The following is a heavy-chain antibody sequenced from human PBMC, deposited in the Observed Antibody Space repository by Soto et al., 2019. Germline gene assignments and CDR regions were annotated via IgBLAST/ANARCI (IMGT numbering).Heavy chain of an antibody. V-gene: IGHV1-18*04. D-gene: IGHD3-10*01. CDR2: ISAYTGKA. CDR1: GYVYISYG. J-gene: IGHJ4*02. CDR3: ARDQRYYGSGSYYSDS. Sequence: QVQLVQSGPEVKKPGASVKVSCKTSGYVYISYGIGWVRQAPGHGLEWVGWISAYTGKADYAQKFQGRVTMTTETSTSTAFLELRSLRSDDTAVYYCARDQRYYGSGSYYSDSWGQGTLVTVSS.